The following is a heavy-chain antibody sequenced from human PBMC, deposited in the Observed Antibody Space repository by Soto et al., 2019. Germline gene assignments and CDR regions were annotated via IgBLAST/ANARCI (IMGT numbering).Heavy chain of an antibody. D-gene: IGHD2-2*02. J-gene: IGHJ6*02. CDR1: GYTFSGYY. CDR2: INPNSGGT. CDR3: ARSLTEGYCTITGCYTRPLYGMDV. V-gene: IGHV1-2*02. Sequence: QEQLVQSGAEVKKPGASVKVSCKASGYTFSGYYIQWLRQAPGQGLERMGWINPNSGGTNYAQKFQGRVTVTRDTPTSTAYMELSRLTSDDTAVYYCARSLTEGYCTITGCYTRPLYGMDVWGQGTTVTVSS.